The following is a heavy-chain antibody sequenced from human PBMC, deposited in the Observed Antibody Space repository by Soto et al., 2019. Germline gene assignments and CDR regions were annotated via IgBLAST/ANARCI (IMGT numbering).Heavy chain of an antibody. J-gene: IGHJ6*02. CDR1: GGSFSGYY. D-gene: IGHD3-16*01. V-gene: IGHV4-34*01. CDR3: ARLRGSLHYAPPYYYYGMDV. CDR2: INHSGST. Sequence: XGTLCLTFAVYGGSFSGYYWSWIRQPPGKGLEWIGEINHSGSTNYNPSLKSRVTISVDTSKNQFSLKLSSVTAADTAVYYCARLRGSLHYAPPYYYYGMDVWGQGTTVTVSS.